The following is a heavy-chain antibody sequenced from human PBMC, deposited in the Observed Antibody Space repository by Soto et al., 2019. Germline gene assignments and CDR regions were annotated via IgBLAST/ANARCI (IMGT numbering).Heavy chain of an antibody. CDR1: GGSISSYY. V-gene: IGHV4-59*01. CDR2: IYYSGST. J-gene: IGHJ4*02. CDR3: ARVSSPERNPYYFDY. Sequence: LSLTCTVSGGSISSYYWSWIRQPPGKGLEWIGYIYYSGSTNYNPSLKSRVTISVDTSKNQFSLKLSSVTAADTAVYCCARVSSPERNPYYFDYWGQGTLVTVSS.